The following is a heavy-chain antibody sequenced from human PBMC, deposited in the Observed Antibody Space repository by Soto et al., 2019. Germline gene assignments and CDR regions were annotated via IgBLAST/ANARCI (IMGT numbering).Heavy chain of an antibody. CDR1: GGSISSGDYY. Sequence: SETLSLTCTVSGGSISSGDYYWSWIRQPPGKGLEWIGYIYYSGSTYYNPSLKSRVTISVDTPKNQFSLKLSSVTAADTAVYYCARDLFMYDFWSGYYYPTGYGMDVWGQGTTVTVSS. CDR3: ARDLFMYDFWSGYYYPTGYGMDV. D-gene: IGHD3-3*01. J-gene: IGHJ6*02. V-gene: IGHV4-30-4*01. CDR2: IYYSGST.